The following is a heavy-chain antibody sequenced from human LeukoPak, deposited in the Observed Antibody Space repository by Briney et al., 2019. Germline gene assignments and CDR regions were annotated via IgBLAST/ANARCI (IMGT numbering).Heavy chain of an antibody. Sequence: GESLKISCKGSGYSFTNYWIGWVRQMPGKGLEWMGIIYPGDSDTRYIPSFQGQVTTSADKSINTAYLQWSSLKASDTAIYYCARSASRYFDWFDYWGQGTLVTVSS. D-gene: IGHD3-9*01. J-gene: IGHJ4*02. CDR1: GYSFTNYW. CDR3: ARSASRYFDWFDY. CDR2: IYPGDSDT. V-gene: IGHV5-51*01.